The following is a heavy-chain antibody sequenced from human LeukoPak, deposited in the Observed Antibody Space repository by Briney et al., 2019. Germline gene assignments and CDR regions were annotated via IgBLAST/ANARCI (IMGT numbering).Heavy chain of an antibody. D-gene: IGHD6-13*01. CDR3: ARRYGSSWCYYFDY. V-gene: IGHV4-39*01. J-gene: IGHJ4*02. Sequence: SETLSLTCTVSGGSISSSSYYWGWIRQPPGKGLEWIGSIYYSGSTYYNPSLKSRVTISVDTSKNQFSLKLSSVTAADTAVYYCARRYGSSWCYYFDYWGQGTLVTASS. CDR1: GGSISSSSYY. CDR2: IYYSGST.